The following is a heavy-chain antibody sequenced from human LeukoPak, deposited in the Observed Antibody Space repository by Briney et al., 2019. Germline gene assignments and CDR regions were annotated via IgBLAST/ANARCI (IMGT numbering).Heavy chain of an antibody. Sequence: GGSLRLSCAASGFTVSSNYMSWVRQAPGKGLEWVSVIYSGGSTYYADSVKGRFTISRDNSKNTLYLQMNSLRAEDTAVYYCARAKQWLAIDYWGQGTLVTVSS. J-gene: IGHJ4*02. CDR1: GFTVSSNY. V-gene: IGHV3-53*01. D-gene: IGHD6-19*01. CDR3: ARAKQWLAIDY. CDR2: IYSGGST.